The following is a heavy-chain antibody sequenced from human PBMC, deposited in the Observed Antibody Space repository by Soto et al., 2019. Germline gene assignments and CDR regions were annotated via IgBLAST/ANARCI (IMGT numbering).Heavy chain of an antibody. D-gene: IGHD3-22*01. J-gene: IGHJ3*02. V-gene: IGHV3-66*01. CDR1: GFTVSSNY. CDR2: IYSGGST. Sequence: PGGSLRLSCAASGFTVSSNYMSWVRQAPGKGLEWVSVIYSGGSTYYADSVKGRFTISRDNSKNTLYLQMNSLRAEDTAVYYCARAPVRSGYYAAFDIWGQGTMVTVSS. CDR3: ARAPVRSGYYAAFDI.